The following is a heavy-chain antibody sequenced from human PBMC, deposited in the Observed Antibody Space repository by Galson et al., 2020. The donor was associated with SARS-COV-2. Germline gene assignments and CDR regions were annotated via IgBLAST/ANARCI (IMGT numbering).Heavy chain of an antibody. V-gene: IGHV3-53*01. Sequence: GGSLRLSCAASGFTVSSNYMSWVRQAPGKGLEWVSVIYSGGSTYYADSVKGRFTISRDNSKNTLYLQMNSLRAEDTAVYYCASHYYDSSGYYYPPGAFDIWGQGTMVTVSS. CDR3: ASHYYDSSGYYYPPGAFDI. D-gene: IGHD3-22*01. J-gene: IGHJ3*02. CDR2: IYSGGST. CDR1: GFTVSSNY.